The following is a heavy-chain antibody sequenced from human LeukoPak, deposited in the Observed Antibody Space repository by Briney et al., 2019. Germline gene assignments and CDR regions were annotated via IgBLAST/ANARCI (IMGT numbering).Heavy chain of an antibody. CDR1: GLTVSSNY. Sequence: GGSMRLFCAASGLTVSSNYMSWVRQPPGKGLEWVSVIYSGGSAYYADSVKGRFTISRDNSKNTLYLQMNSLRAEDTAVYYCAIIAARLPSDYYYYVDVWGKGTTVTVFS. CDR2: IYSGGSA. CDR3: AIIAARLPSDYYYYVDV. V-gene: IGHV3-53*01. J-gene: IGHJ6*03. D-gene: IGHD6-6*01.